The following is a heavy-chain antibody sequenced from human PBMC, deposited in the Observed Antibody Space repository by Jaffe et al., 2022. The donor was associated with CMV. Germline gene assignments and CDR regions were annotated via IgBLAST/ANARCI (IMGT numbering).Heavy chain of an antibody. CDR2: IDPSDSYT. D-gene: IGHD4-17*01. Sequence: EVQLVQSGAEVKKPGESLRISCKGSGYSFTSYWISWVRQMPGKGLEWMGRIDPSDSYTNYSPSFQGHVTISADKSISTAYLQWSSLKASDTAMYYCASQRHDYGDDYYYYYMDVWGKGTTVTVSS. J-gene: IGHJ6*03. CDR3: ASQRHDYGDDYYYYYMDV. V-gene: IGHV5-10-1*03. CDR1: GYSFTSYW.